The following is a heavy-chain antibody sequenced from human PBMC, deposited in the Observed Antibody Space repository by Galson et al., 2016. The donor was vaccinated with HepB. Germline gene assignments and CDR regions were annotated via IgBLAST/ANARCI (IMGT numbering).Heavy chain of an antibody. D-gene: IGHD3-10*01. J-gene: IGHJ4*02. CDR3: AREDHYYGSGTDLDY. V-gene: IGHV1-8*01. CDR1: GYTFTIHD. CDR2: MNPNNGNA. Sequence: SVKVSCKASGYTFTIHDINWVRQAPGQGLEWMGWMNPNNGNADIAQKFQGRVSLTRDTSISTAYMELNSLRPEDTAVYFCAREDHYYGSGTDLDYWGQGTLVTVSS.